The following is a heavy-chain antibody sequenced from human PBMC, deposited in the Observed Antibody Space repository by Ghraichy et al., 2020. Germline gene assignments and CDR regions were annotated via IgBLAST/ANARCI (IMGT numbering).Heavy chain of an antibody. CDR3: AREVPLGSGWYFGDY. V-gene: IGHV1-46*01. J-gene: IGHJ4*02. CDR1: GYTFTSYY. Sequence: ASVKVSCKASGYTFTSYYMHWVRQAPGQGLEWMGIINPSGGSTSYAQKFQGRVTMTRDTSTSTVYMELSSLRSEDTAVYYCAREVPLGSGWYFGDYWGQGTLVTVSS. D-gene: IGHD6-19*01. CDR2: INPSGGST.